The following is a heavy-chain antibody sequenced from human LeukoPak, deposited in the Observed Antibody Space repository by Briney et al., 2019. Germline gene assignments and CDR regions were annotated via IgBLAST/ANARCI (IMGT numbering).Heavy chain of an antibody. CDR2: IKPDGSDK. Sequence: PGGSLRLSCTASGFTFSNFWTSWVRQAPGKGLEWVANIKPDGSDKYYVDSMEGRFTISRDNAKNSLYLQMNSLRAEDTAVYYCARGLFAGGWYPDYFDYWGQGTLVTVSS. V-gene: IGHV3-7*03. J-gene: IGHJ4*02. D-gene: IGHD6-19*01. CDR3: ARGLFAGGWYPDYFDY. CDR1: GFTFSNFW.